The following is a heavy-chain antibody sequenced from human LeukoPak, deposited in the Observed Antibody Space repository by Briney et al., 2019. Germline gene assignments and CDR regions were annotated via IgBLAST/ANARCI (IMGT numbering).Heavy chain of an antibody. CDR2: ISGSGGGT. V-gene: IGHV3-23*01. CDR3: AKLTGPEHSDY. J-gene: IGHJ4*02. D-gene: IGHD1-20*01. Sequence: PGGSLRLSCAASGFTFRSYAMTWVRQAPGKGLEWVSVISGSGGGTYYADSVKGRFTISRDNSKNTLHLQMNSLRAEDAAVYYCAKLTGPEHSDYWGQGTLVTVSS. CDR1: GFTFRSYA.